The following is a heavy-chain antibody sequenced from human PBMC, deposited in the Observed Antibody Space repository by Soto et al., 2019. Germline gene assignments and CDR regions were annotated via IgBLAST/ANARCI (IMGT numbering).Heavy chain of an antibody. Sequence: SVKVSCKASGGTFSSYAISWVRQAPGQGLEWMGGIIPIFGTANYAQKFQGRVTITADKSTSTAYMELSSPRSEDTAVYYCARGLPSLYCSSTSCYTNWFDPWGQGTLVTVSS. V-gene: IGHV1-69*06. CDR1: GGTFSSYA. J-gene: IGHJ5*02. D-gene: IGHD2-2*02. CDR2: IIPIFGTA. CDR3: ARGLPSLYCSSTSCYTNWFDP.